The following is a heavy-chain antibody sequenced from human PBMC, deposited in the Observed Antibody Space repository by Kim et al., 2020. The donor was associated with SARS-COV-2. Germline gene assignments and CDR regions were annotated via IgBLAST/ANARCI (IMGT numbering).Heavy chain of an antibody. CDR2: IYYSGST. D-gene: IGHD1-20*01. CDR1: GGSISSSSYY. V-gene: IGHV4-39*01. J-gene: IGHJ4*02. CDR3: ARLTGTSRLGVRY. Sequence: SETLSLTCTVSGGSISSSSYYWGWIRQPPGKGLEWIGSIYYSGSTYYNPSLKSRVTISVDTSKNQFSLKLSSVTAADTAVYYCARLTGTSRLGVRYWGQGTLVTVSS.